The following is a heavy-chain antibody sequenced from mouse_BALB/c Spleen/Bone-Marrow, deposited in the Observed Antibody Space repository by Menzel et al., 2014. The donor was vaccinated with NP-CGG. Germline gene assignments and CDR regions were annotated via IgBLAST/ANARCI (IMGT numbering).Heavy chain of an antibody. CDR3: ARRYYGSSYLLDY. Sequence: VQLQQSGAELVKPGASVKLSCKASGYTFTSYWMHWVKRRPGQGLDWIGEINPSNGRTNYNEKFRSKATLTVDKSSSTAYMQLSSLTSEDSAVYYCARRYYGSSYLLDYWGQGTTLTVSS. CDR1: GYTFTSYW. V-gene: IGHV1S81*02. D-gene: IGHD1-1*01. J-gene: IGHJ2*01. CDR2: INPSNGRT.